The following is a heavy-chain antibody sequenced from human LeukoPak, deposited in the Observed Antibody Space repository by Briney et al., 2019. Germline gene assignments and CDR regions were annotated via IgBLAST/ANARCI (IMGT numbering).Heavy chain of an antibody. CDR1: GGSISSSSYS. CDR2: IYHSGST. Sequence: TLSLTCTVSGGSISSSSYSWSWIRQPPGKGLEWIGYIYHSGSTYYNPSLKSRVTISVDRSKNQFSLKLSSVTAADTAVYYCAVSGSYSAFDIWGQGTMVTVSS. CDR3: AVSGSYSAFDI. D-gene: IGHD1-26*01. V-gene: IGHV4-30-2*01. J-gene: IGHJ3*02.